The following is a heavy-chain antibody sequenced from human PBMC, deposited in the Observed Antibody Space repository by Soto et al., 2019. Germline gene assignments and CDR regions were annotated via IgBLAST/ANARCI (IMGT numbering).Heavy chain of an antibody. J-gene: IGHJ5*02. Sequence: PSGSLSLTXTVSGGSVSSGAYDWGWIRQPPGKGLEWIGYIYYSGSTYYNPSLKSRVTTSIDTSRNQFSLKLTSVTAADTAVYYCARDARPPGSGSSNWFDPWGQGTLVTVSS. CDR1: GGSVSSGAYD. CDR2: IYYSGST. D-gene: IGHD3-10*01. V-gene: IGHV4-30-4*01. CDR3: ARDARPPGSGSSNWFDP.